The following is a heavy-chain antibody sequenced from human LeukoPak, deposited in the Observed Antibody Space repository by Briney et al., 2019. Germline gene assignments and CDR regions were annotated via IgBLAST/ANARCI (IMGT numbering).Heavy chain of an antibody. CDR1: GYTFTGYY. CDR3: ARGRYSGYGYYYYMDV. D-gene: IGHD5-12*01. CDR2: INPNSGGT. Sequence: GASVKVSCKASGYTFTGYYMHWVRQAPGQGLEWMGWINPNSGGTNYVQKFQGRVTMTRDTSISTAYMELSRLRSDDTAVYYCARGRYSGYGYYYYMDVWGKGTTVTISS. V-gene: IGHV1-2*02. J-gene: IGHJ6*03.